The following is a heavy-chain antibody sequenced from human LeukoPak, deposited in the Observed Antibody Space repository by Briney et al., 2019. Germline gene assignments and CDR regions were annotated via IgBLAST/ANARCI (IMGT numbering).Heavy chain of an antibody. CDR3: ARDFHSSGWYLGDY. CDR2: INSDGSTT. V-gene: IGHV3-74*01. J-gene: IGHJ4*02. CDR1: GFTFNSYW. D-gene: IGHD6-19*01. Sequence: GGSLRLSCAASGFTFNSYWMHWVRQVPGKGLVWVSRINSDGSTTSYADSVKGRFTISRDNAKNTLYLQMNSLRAEDTAVYYCARDFHSSGWYLGDYWGQGTLVTVSS.